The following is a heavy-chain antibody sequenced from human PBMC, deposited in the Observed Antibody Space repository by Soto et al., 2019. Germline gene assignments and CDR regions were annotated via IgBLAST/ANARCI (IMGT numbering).Heavy chain of an antibody. CDR3: ARELAGRSYQPIDF. CDR1: GYTFTSYD. V-gene: IGHV1-8*01. J-gene: IGHJ4*02. Sequence: QVQLVQSGAEVKKPGASVKVSCKASGYTFTSYDINWVRQATGQGLEWMGWMNPNSGNTGYAQKFQGRVTMTRDTSINSAYMELSSRRSEDTAVYYCARELAGRSYQPIDFWGQGTLVTVSS. CDR2: MNPNSGNT. D-gene: IGHD2-15*01.